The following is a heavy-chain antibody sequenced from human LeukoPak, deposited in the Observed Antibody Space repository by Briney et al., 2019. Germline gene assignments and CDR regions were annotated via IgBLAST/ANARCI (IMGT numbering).Heavy chain of an antibody. CDR1: GASTNSASYF. D-gene: IGHD2-8*02. J-gene: IGHJ3*01. V-gene: IGHV4-39*01. CDR2: IYYSRRP. Sequence: SETLSLTCTVSGASTNSASYFWGWIRQPPGKGLEWIGTIYYSRRPYFNPSLNSRVTISVDASKNQFSLKLNSVTAADTAVYYCAVAGARYSDTGGLYAFDFWGRGTMVTVSS. CDR3: AVAGARYSDTGGLYAFDF.